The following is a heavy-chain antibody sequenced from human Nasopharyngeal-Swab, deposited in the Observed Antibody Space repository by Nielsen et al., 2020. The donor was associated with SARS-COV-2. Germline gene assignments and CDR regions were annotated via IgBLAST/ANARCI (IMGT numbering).Heavy chain of an antibody. D-gene: IGHD3-3*01. V-gene: IGHV4-39*01. CDR1: GGSISSSSYY. Sequence: SETLSLTCTVSGGSISSSSYYWGWISQPPGKGLEWIGSIYYSGSTYYNPSLKSRVTISVDTSKNQFSLKLSSVTAADTAVYYCAATSVLRFLEWLNNWFDPWGQGTLVTVSS. CDR3: AATSVLRFLEWLNNWFDP. J-gene: IGHJ5*02. CDR2: IYYSGST.